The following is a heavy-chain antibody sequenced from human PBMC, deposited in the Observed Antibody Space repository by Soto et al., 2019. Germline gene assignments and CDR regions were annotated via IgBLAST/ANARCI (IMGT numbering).Heavy chain of an antibody. J-gene: IGHJ3*01. V-gene: IGHV3-23*01. CDR3: ARVKDQILSMGWYGGDES. Sequence: EVQLLESGGGLVQPGGSLRLSCAASGFTFSTYAMSWVRQAPGKGLEWGATTRGSGDNTHYADSVKGQFTTSRDNCEKTVYRQMNSLRAEYTSVYYCARVKDQILSMGWYGGDESWGYGTKV. CDR2: TRGSGDNT. CDR1: GFTFSTYA. D-gene: IGHD6-19*01.